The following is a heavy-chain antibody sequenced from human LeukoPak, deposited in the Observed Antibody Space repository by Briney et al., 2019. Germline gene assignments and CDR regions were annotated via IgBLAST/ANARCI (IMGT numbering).Heavy chain of an antibody. D-gene: IGHD6-25*01. CDR2: INTSGNS. CDR3: AREGGGPRWLDP. Sequence: SETLSLTCTVSGGSISSYYWSWIRQPAGKGLEWIGRINTSGNSNYNPSLRSRVAMSVDTSKIQFSLNLSSVTAADTAVYYCAREGGGPRWLDPWGQGTLVTVSS. V-gene: IGHV4-4*07. CDR1: GGSISSYY. J-gene: IGHJ5*02.